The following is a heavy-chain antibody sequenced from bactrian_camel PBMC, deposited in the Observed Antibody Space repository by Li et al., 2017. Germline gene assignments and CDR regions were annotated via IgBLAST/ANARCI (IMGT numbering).Heavy chain of an antibody. J-gene: IGHJ4*01. CDR1: GFMFSTYY. Sequence: HVQLVESGGGLVQPGGSPRLSCATSGFMFSTYYISWVRQAPGKGLEWVSTITGDGHYIYYTDSVKGRFTISSDNAENTVYLQMNSLKPEDTAMYYCAAASDAVLWFVLRPTKYDYWGQGTQVTVS. CDR2: ITGDGHYI. CDR3: AAASDAVLWFVLRPTKYDY. V-gene: IGHV3-2*01. D-gene: IGHD3*01.